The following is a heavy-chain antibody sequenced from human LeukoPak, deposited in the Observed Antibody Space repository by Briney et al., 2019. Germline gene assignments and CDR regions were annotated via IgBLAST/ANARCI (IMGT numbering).Heavy chain of an antibody. CDR2: IYTSGST. J-gene: IGHJ6*03. D-gene: IGHD3-3*01. CDR3: ARDAMYYDFWSGPRRYMDV. CDR1: GGSISSYY. V-gene: IGHV4-4*07. Sequence: SETLSLTCTVSGGSISSYYWSWIRQPAGKGLEWIGRIYTSGSTNYNPSLKSRVTMSVDTSKNQFSLKLSSVTAADTAVYYCARDAMYYDFWSGPRRYMDVWGKGTTVTVSS.